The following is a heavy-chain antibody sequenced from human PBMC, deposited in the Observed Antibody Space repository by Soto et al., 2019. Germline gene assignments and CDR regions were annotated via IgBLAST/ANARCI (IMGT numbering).Heavy chain of an antibody. D-gene: IGHD3-10*01. CDR1: GSSISSYY. CDR2: IYYSGST. Sequence: PSETLSLTCTVSGSSISSYYWSWIRQPPGKGLEWIGYIYYSGSTNYNPSLKSRVTISVDTSKNQFSLKLSSVTAADTAVYYCARHANGSGTHIATWGYYYYYMDVWGKGTTVTVSS. V-gene: IGHV4-59*08. CDR3: ARHANGSGTHIATWGYYYYYMDV. J-gene: IGHJ6*03.